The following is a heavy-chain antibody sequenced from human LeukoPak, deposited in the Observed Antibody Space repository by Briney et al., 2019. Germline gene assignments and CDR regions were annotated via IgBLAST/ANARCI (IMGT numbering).Heavy chain of an antibody. D-gene: IGHD2-21*01. CDR1: GFSFSRHW. Sequence: GGSLRLSCEASGFSFSRHWMHWIRQAPGKGLAWVARISDGGSYRSHVGSVEGRFTISRDNVRNILYLHMNDLRGEDTAVYYCASFGISWTSAYWGQGTLVTVSS. J-gene: IGHJ4*02. CDR3: ASFGISWTSAY. V-gene: IGHV3-74*01. CDR2: ISDGGSYR.